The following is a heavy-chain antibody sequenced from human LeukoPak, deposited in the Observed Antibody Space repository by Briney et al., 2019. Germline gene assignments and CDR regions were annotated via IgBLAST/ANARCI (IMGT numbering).Heavy chain of an antibody. Sequence: ASVKVSCKASGYTFTGYYMHWVRQAPGQGLEWMGWINPNSGGTNYAQKFQGWVTMTRDTSISTAYMELSRLRSDDTAVYYCARDVAAGTPLAFDYWGQGTLVTVSS. CDR1: GYTFTGYY. J-gene: IGHJ4*02. CDR3: ARDVAAGTPLAFDY. CDR2: INPNSGGT. D-gene: IGHD6-13*01. V-gene: IGHV1-2*04.